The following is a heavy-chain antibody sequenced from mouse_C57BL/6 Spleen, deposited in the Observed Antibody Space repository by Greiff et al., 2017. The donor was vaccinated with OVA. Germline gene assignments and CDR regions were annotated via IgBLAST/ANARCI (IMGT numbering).Heavy chain of an antibody. CDR1: GYTFTDYE. CDR3: TRGDSSGYVAY. D-gene: IGHD3-2*02. V-gene: IGHV1-15*01. CDR2: IDPETGGT. Sequence: QVQLQQSGAELVRPGASVMLSCKASGYTFTDYEMHWVKQTPVHGLEWIGAIDPETGGTAYNQKFKGKAILTADKSSSTAYMELRSLTSEDSAVYYCTRGDSSGYVAYWGQGTLVTVSA. J-gene: IGHJ3*01.